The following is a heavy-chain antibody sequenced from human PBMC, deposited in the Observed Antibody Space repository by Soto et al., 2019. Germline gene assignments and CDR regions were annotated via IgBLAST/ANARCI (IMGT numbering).Heavy chain of an antibody. D-gene: IGHD7-27*01. Sequence: PSETLSLTCTVSGGSISSGGYYWSWIRQHPGKGLEWIGYIYYNGDTYYNPSLKSRVSISIDTSKNQFSLRLTSVIAADTAVYYCARSHRDNWGSPDYFDYWGQGTLVTVSS. CDR2: IYYNGDT. V-gene: IGHV4-31*03. CDR1: GGSISSGGYY. CDR3: ARSHRDNWGSPDYFDY. J-gene: IGHJ4*02.